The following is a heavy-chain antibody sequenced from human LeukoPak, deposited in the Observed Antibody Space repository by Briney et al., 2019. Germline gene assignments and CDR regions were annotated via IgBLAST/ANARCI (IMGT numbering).Heavy chain of an antibody. Sequence: SETLSLTCTVSGGSISSYYWSWLRQPPGKGLEWIGYIYYSGSTNYNPSLKSRVTISVDTSKNQFSLKLSSVTAADTAVYYCAARYCSGGSCYSYGMDVWGQGTAVTVSS. D-gene: IGHD2-15*01. CDR3: AARYCSGGSCYSYGMDV. V-gene: IGHV4-59*01. CDR1: GGSISSYY. J-gene: IGHJ6*02. CDR2: IYYSGST.